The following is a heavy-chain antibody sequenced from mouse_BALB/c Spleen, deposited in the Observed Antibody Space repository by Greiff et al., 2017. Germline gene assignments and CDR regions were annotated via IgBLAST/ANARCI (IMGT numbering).Heavy chain of an antibody. CDR3: ARSGDYDRNYFDY. Sequence: VQLQESGAELVRPGTSVKVSCKASGYAFTNYLIEWVKQRPGQGLEWIGVINPGSGGTNYNEKFKGKATLTADKSSSTAYMQLSSLTSDDSAVYFCARSGDYDRNYFDYWGQGTTLTVSS. CDR1: GYAFTNYL. CDR2: INPGSGGT. D-gene: IGHD2-4*01. J-gene: IGHJ2*01. V-gene: IGHV1-54*01.